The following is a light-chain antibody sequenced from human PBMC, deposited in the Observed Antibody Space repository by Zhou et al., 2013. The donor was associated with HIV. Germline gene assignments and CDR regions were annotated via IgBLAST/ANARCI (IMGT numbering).Light chain of an antibody. V-gene: IGLV1-44*01. CDR3: AAWDDSLNGYV. J-gene: IGLJ1*01. Sequence: QSVLTQPPSASGTPGQRVTISCSGDRSNVGGNTVNWYQQFPGRAPKLLVYWNDKRHSGVPERFSASKSGTSASLAVSGLQSEDEADYYCAAWDDSLNGYVFGTGTKVTVL. CDR2: WND. CDR1: RSNVGGNT.